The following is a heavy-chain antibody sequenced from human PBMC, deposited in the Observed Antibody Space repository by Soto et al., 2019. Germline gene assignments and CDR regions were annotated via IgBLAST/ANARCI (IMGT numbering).Heavy chain of an antibody. CDR2: ISSSSSYI. V-gene: IGHV3-21*01. CDR3: ARGKKRFRPFAFDI. J-gene: IGHJ3*02. D-gene: IGHD6-6*01. Sequence: GGSLRLSCAASGFTFSSYSMNWVRQAPGKGLEWVSSISSSSSYIYYADSVKGRFTISRDNAKNSLYLQMNSLRAEDTAVYYCARGKKRFRPFAFDIWGQGTMVTVSS. CDR1: GFTFSSYS.